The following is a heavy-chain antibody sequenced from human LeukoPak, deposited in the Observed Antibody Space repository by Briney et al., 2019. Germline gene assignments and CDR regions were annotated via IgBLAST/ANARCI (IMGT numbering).Heavy chain of an antibody. CDR2: IRYDGSNK. CDR1: GFTFSSYG. CDR3: ARGITMIVVAMGLYMDV. Sequence: GGSLRLSCAASGFTFSSYGIHWVRQAPDKGLEWVAFIRYDGSNKYHADSVKGRFTISRDNSKNTVYLQMNSLRAEDTAVYYCARGITMIVVAMGLYMDVWGKGTTVTVSS. D-gene: IGHD3-22*01. J-gene: IGHJ6*03. V-gene: IGHV3-30*02.